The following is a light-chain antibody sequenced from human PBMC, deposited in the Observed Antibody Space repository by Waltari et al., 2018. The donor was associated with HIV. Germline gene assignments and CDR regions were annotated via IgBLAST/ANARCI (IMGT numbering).Light chain of an antibody. CDR3: AAWDDSLNAYV. CDR2: SNN. CDR1: SSNIESNP. Sequence: QSVLTQPPSASGTPGQRVTVPCSGSSSNIESNPGNWYQHLPNTAPKLLIYSNNQRPSGVPDRFSGSKSGTSASLAISGLQSEDEADYYCAAWDDSLNAYVFGTGTKVTVL. V-gene: IGLV1-44*01. J-gene: IGLJ1*01.